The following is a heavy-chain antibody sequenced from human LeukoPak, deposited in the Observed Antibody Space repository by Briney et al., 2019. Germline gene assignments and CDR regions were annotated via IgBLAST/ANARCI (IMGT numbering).Heavy chain of an antibody. CDR3: TRERVRGYSYGDPGY. CDR1: GFTFADYA. CDR2: IRSKVFGGTT. D-gene: IGHD5-18*01. Sequence: KSGGSLRLSCTASGFTFADYAMSWFRQAPGKGLEWVSFIRSKVFGGTTEYAASVKGRFTISRDDSKSIAYLQMKSLKTEDTAVYYCTRERVRGYSYGDPGYWGQGTLVTVSS. J-gene: IGHJ4*02. V-gene: IGHV3-49*05.